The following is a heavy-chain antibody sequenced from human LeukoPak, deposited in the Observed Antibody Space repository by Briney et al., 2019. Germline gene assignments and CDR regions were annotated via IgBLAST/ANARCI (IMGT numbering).Heavy chain of an antibody. CDR1: GGSISSYY. CDR2: IYYSGTT. CDR3: ARGVYIAAAQYGY. Sequence: SQTLSLTCTVSGGSISSYYWSWIRQPPGKGLEWIGYIYYSGTTNYNPSLKSRVTISVDTSKNQFSLKLSSVTAADTAVYHCARGVYIAAAQYGYWGQGTLVTVSS. J-gene: IGHJ4*02. V-gene: IGHV4-59*01. D-gene: IGHD6-13*01.